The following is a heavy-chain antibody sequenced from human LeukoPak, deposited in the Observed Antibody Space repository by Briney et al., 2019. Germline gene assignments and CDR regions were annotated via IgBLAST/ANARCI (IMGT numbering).Heavy chain of an antibody. J-gene: IGHJ4*02. D-gene: IGHD4-17*01. CDR2: ISAYNGNT. V-gene: IGHV1-18*01. CDR3: ARDQGDDGDYAADY. Sequence: GASVKVSCKASGYTFSSYGISWVRQAPGQGLEWMGWISAYNGNTNYAQKLQGRVTMTTDTSTSTAYMELRSLRSDDTAVYYCARDQGDDGDYAADYWGQGTLVTVSS. CDR1: GYTFSSYG.